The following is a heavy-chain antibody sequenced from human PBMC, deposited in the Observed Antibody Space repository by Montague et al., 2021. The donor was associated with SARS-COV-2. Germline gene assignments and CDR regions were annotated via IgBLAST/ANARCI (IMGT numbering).Heavy chain of an antibody. CDR3: ARNGYTRSPL. J-gene: IGHJ4*02. CDR1: GGSISGDY. CDR2: VHYSGNT. Sequence: SETLSLTCTVSGGSISGDYWSWIRQPPGKRLEWIGYVHYSGNTNYNPSLKSRVTMSVDTSKNQFSLNLSSVSAADTAVYYCARNGYTRSPLWGQGTLVIVSS. D-gene: IGHD6-13*01. V-gene: IGHV4-59*01.